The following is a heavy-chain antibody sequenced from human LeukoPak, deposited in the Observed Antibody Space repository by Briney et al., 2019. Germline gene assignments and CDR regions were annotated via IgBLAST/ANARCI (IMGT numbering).Heavy chain of an antibody. CDR1: GYSFTTFS. J-gene: IGHJ4*02. V-gene: IGHV1-3*01. Sequence: GASVKVSCKAPGYSFTTFSIHWVRQAPGQSLEWMGRINSDNGDTEYSQKFQGRVTITADKSTSTAYMELSSLRSEDTAVYYCATVDSSGYYSGFDYWGQGTLVTVSS. CDR3: ATVDSSGYYSGFDY. D-gene: IGHD3-22*01. CDR2: INSDNGDT.